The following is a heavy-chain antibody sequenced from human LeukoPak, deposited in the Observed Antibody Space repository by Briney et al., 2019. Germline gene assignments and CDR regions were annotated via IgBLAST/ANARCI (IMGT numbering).Heavy chain of an antibody. V-gene: IGHV3-74*01. J-gene: IGHJ5*02. CDR1: GFTFSSYW. CDR3: ARAADYDSFDP. Sequence: PGGSLRLSCAASGFTFSSYWMHWVRQAPGKGLVWVSRINTDGSSTSYADSVKGRFTISRDNAKNTLYLQMNSLRAEDTAVYYCARAADYDSFDPWGQGTLVTVSS. CDR2: INTDGSST. D-gene: IGHD3-3*01.